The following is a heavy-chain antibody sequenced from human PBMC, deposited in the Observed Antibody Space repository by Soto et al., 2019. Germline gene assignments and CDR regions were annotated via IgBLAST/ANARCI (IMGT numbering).Heavy chain of an antibody. CDR1: GYTFTSYY. CDR3: ARGGIAAAGTNNYYFDY. J-gene: IGHJ4*02. D-gene: IGHD6-13*01. Sequence: GASVKVSCKASGYTFTSYYMHWVRQAPGQGLEWMGIINPSGGSTSYAQKFQGRVTMTRDTSTSTVYMELSSLRSEDTAVYYCARGGIAAAGTNNYYFDYWGQGTLVTVSS. CDR2: INPSGGST. V-gene: IGHV1-46*03.